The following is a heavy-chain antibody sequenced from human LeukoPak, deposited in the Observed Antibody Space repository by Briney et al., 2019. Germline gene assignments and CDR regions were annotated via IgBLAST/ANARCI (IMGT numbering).Heavy chain of an antibody. V-gene: IGHV3-23*01. D-gene: IGHD2-2*01. CDR1: GFTFSSYA. CDR3: ATSSTSYYNWFDP. CDR2: ISGSDGST. J-gene: IGHJ5*02. Sequence: GGSLRLSCAASGFTFSSYAMSWVRQAPGKGLEWVSAISGSDGSTYYADSVKGRFTISRDNSKNTLYLQMNSLRAEDTAVYYCATSSTSYYNWFDPWGQGTLVTVSS.